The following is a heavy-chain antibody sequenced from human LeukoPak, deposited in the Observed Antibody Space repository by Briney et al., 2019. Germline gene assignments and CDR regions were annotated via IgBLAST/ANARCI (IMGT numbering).Heavy chain of an antibody. CDR3: ATNDYVWGSYRSPDY. V-gene: IGHV4-39*01. CDR2: IYYSGST. J-gene: IGHJ4*02. CDR1: GGSISSSSYY. D-gene: IGHD3-16*02. Sequence: SETLSLTCTVSGGSISSSSYYWGWIRQPPGKGLEWIGSIYYSGSTYYNPSLKSRVTISVDTSKNQFSLKLSSVTAADTAVYYCATNDYVWGSYRSPDYWGQGTLVTVSS.